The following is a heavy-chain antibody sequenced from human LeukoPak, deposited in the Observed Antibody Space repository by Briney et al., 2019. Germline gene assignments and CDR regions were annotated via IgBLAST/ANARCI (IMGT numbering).Heavy chain of an antibody. CDR3: ARDGGLDY. D-gene: IGHD2-15*01. CDR1: GYTFTTS. J-gene: IGHJ4*02. CDR2: INPNSGGT. V-gene: IGHV1-2*02. Sequence: ASVKVSCKASGYTFTTSMHWVRQAPGQGLEWMGWINPNSGGTNYAQNFQGRVTMTRDTSINTAYMELSRLRSDDTAVYFCARDGGLDYWGQGTLVTVSS.